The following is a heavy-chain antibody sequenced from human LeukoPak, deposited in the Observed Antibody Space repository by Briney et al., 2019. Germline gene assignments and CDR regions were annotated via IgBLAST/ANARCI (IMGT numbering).Heavy chain of an antibody. D-gene: IGHD1-26*01. Sequence: ASVKVSCKASGYTFSSYHIHWVRQAPGQGLEWMGRINPSFNPGVDVTTYVQKFQGRVTLTRDTSTNTVYMELSSLRSEDTAVYYCARAWESIAGYYFDYWGQGTLVTVSS. CDR2: INPSFNPGVDVT. CDR1: GYTFSSYH. J-gene: IGHJ4*02. CDR3: ARAWESIAGYYFDY. V-gene: IGHV1-46*01.